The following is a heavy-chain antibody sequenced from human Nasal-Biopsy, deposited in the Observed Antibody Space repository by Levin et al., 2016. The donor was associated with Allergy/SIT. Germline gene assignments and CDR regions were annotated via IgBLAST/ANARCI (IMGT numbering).Heavy chain of an antibody. Sequence: GESLKISCVASGFTFATYAMSWVRQAPGKGLEWVAAIYSGSDTYYADSVKGRFTISRDTPRNTLNLQMNGLRAEDSAVYYCAKDGGSGFCSGDSCYFYGMDVWGLGTTVTVSS. CDR1: GFTFATYA. J-gene: IGHJ6*02. D-gene: IGHD2-15*01. V-gene: IGHV3-23*05. CDR2: IYSGSDT. CDR3: AKDGGSGFCSGDSCYFYGMDV.